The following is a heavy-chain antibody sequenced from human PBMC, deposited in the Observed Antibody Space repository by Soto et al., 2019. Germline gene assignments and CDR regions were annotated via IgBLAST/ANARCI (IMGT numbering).Heavy chain of an antibody. D-gene: IGHD4-4*01. Sequence: SQTLSLTCAVYGGSFSGYYWSWIRQPPGKGLEWIGEINHSGSTNYNPSLKSRVTISVDTSKNQFSLKLSSVTAADTALYYCARGVTVFRFDPWGQGTLVTVSS. CDR1: GGSFSGYY. V-gene: IGHV4-34*01. J-gene: IGHJ5*02. CDR3: ARGVTVFRFDP. CDR2: INHSGST.